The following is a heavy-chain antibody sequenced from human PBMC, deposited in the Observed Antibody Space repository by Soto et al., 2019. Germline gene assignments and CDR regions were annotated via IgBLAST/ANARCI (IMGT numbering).Heavy chain of an antibody. J-gene: IGHJ6*02. D-gene: IGHD2-15*01. CDR1: GGTFSRYT. CDR3: ASHFTGVLVLGASPPGGDNYGWDV. Sequence: QVQLVQSGAEVKKPGSSVKVSCKASGGTFSRYTISWVRQAPGQGLEWMGRIIPILDIPNYAQNFQGRVTITADKTTSAACVELSSLRSDDTAVYYCASHFTGVLVLGASPPGGDNYGWDVWGQGTTVTVSS. CDR2: IIPILDIP. V-gene: IGHV1-69*02.